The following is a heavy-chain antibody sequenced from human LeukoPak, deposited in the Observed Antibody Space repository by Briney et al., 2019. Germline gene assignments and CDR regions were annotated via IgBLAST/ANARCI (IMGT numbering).Heavy chain of an antibody. CDR3: AREGGPYRPLDY. V-gene: IGHV4-39*07. CDR2: IYYSGTT. CDR1: GGSTSTSSYY. Sequence: SETLSLTCTVSGGSTSTSSYYWDWIRQPPGKGLEWIGSIYYSGTTFSNPSLKSRVTILVDTSKNQFSLKLSSVTAADTAVYYRAREGGPYRPLDYSGQGTLVTVSS. J-gene: IGHJ4*02.